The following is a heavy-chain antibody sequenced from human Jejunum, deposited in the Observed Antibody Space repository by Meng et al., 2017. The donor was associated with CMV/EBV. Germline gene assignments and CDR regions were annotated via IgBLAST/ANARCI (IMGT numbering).Heavy chain of an antibody. J-gene: IGHJ5*02. V-gene: IGHV4-34*01. Sequence: QVSPQQGCAGRLKPSGRLSITLACYGGSLSGFYWSGIRQPPGKGLEWSAGIDHTGSANYNPSLKSRVTISVDTSKNQFSLELNSVTAADTALYYCARQRKYAAGGTGEFDPWGQGTLVTVSS. CDR2: IDHTGSA. CDR1: GGSLSGFY. CDR3: ARQRKYAAGGTGEFDP. D-gene: IGHD6-13*01.